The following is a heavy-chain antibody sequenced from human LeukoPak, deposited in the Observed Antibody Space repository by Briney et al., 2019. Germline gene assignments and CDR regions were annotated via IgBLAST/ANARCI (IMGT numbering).Heavy chain of an antibody. CDR2: IYHSGST. CDR3: ARDFTVTTPNWFDP. CDR1: GYSISSGYY. V-gene: IGHV4-38-2*02. J-gene: IGHJ5*02. Sequence: NSSETLSLTCTVSGYSISSGYYWGWIRQPPGKGLEWIGSIYHSGSTYYNPSLKSRVTISVDTSKNQFSLKLSSVTAADTAVYYCARDFTVTTPNWFDPWGQGTLVTVSS. D-gene: IGHD4-17*01.